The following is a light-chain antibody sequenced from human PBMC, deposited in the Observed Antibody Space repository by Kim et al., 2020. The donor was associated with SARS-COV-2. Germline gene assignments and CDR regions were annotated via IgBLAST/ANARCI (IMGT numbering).Light chain of an antibody. V-gene: IGLV10-54*04. CDR3: SAWDISLSHWV. Sequence: QAGLTQPPSVSKDLRQTATLTCTGNSNNVGNQGAAWLQQHQGHPPKLLSYRTNNRPSGISERFSASRSGNTASLTITGLQPEDEADYYCSAWDISLSHWVFGGENKLTVL. CDR1: SNNVGNQG. CDR2: RTN. J-gene: IGLJ3*02.